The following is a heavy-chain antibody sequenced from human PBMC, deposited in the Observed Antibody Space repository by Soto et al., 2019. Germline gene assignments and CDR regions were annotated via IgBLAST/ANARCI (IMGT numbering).Heavy chain of an antibody. V-gene: IGHV2-26*01. Sequence: SGPTLVNPTETLTLTCTVSGFSLSNARMGVSWIRQPPGKALEWLAHIFSNDEKSYSTSLKSRLTISKDTSKSQVVLTMTNMDPVDTATYYCARIHLLSNFGWFDPWGQGTLVTVSS. CDR3: ARIHLLSNFGWFDP. J-gene: IGHJ5*02. CDR2: IFSNDEK. D-gene: IGHD4-4*01. CDR1: GFSLSNARMG.